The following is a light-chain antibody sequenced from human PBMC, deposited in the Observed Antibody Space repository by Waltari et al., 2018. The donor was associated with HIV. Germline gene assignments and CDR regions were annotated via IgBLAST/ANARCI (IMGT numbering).Light chain of an antibody. CDR2: EVS. J-gene: IGLJ2*01. CDR1: SSAVGGYNY. CDR3: SSFTSRSTVI. V-gene: IGLV2-14*01. Sequence: QSALTQPASVSGSPGQSIPISCTGTSSAVGGYNYVSWYQQHPGKAPKLMIYEVSNRPSGVSDRFSGSKSGNTASLTISGLQAEDEADYYCSSFTSRSTVIFGGGTKLTVL.